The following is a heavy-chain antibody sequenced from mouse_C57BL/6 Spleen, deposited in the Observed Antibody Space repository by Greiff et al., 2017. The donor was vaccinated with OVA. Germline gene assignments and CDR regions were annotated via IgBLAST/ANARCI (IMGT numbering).Heavy chain of an antibody. Sequence: QVQRQQPGAELVKPGASVQLSCKASGYTFTSSWMQWVKQRPGQGLEWIGEIDPSDSYTNYNQKFKGKATLTVDTSSSTAYMQRSSLTSEDSAVYYSARFPKDAMDYWGQGTSVTVSS. V-gene: IGHV1-50*01. CDR2: IDPSDSYT. CDR3: ARFPKDAMDY. CDR1: GYTFTSSW. J-gene: IGHJ4*01.